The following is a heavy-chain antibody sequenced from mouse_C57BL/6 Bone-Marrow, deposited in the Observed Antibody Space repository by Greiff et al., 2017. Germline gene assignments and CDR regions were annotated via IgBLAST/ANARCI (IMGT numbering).Heavy chain of an antibody. V-gene: IGHV1-50*01. D-gene: IGHD2-12*01. CDR2: IDPSDSYT. J-gene: IGHJ1*03. Sequence: QVQLQQPGAELVKPGASVKLSCKASGYTFTSYWMQWVKQRPGQGLEWIGEIDPSDSYTNYNQKFTGKATLTVDTSSSTAYMQLSSLTSEDSAVYYCAREELRLLWYFDVWGTGTTVTVSS. CDR3: AREELRLLWYFDV. CDR1: GYTFTSYW.